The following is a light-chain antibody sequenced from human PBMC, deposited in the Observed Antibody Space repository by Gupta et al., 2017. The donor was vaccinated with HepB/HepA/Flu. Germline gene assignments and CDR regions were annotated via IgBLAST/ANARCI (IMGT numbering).Light chain of an antibody. CDR1: SSNIGTNT. CDR2: SDN. Sequence: QSVLTQPPSTSATPGQRVTISCSGSSSNIGTNTVTWYQQVPGTAPKLLTYSDNQRPSGVPDRFSGSKSGTSVSLAIDGLQAEDDADYYCAAWDVRYVVFGGGTKLTVL. J-gene: IGLJ2*01. CDR3: AAWDVRYVV. V-gene: IGLV1-44*01.